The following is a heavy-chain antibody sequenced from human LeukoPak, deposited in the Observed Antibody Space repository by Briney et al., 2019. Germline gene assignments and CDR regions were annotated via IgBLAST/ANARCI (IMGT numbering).Heavy chain of an antibody. CDR2: IYYSGST. CDR3: ARGAGYDFWSGYPSGRYYYYMDV. Sequence: SETLSLTCTVSGGSISSGGYYWSWIRQHPGKGLEWIGYIYYSGSTYYNPSLKSRVTISVDTSKNQFSLKLSSVTAADTAVYYCARGAGYDFWSGYPSGRYYYYMDVWGKGTTVTVSS. V-gene: IGHV4-31*03. J-gene: IGHJ6*03. CDR1: GGSISSGGYY. D-gene: IGHD3-3*01.